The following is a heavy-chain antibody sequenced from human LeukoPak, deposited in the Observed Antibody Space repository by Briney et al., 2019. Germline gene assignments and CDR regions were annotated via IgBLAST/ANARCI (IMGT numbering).Heavy chain of an antibody. CDR3: ISEEETAMGRIDY. Sequence: PGGSLRLSCAASGFTFSSYWMGWVRQASGKGLEWVGRTRSRANSYATEYGASVKGRFTISRDDSKNTAFLQMNSLKTDDTAVYYCISEEETAMGRIDYWGQGTLVTVSS. V-gene: IGHV3-73*01. J-gene: IGHJ4*02. CDR2: TRSRANSYAT. D-gene: IGHD5-18*01. CDR1: GFTFSSYW.